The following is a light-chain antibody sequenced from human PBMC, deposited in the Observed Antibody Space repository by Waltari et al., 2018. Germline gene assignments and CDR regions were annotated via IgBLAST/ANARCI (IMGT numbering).Light chain of an antibody. CDR3: MQATHWPGT. CDR1: QSLVHSGGDTY. J-gene: IGKJ1*01. CDR2: KVS. V-gene: IGKV2-30*02. Sequence: DVVMTQSPLSLPVTLGQPASISCRSSQSLVHSGGDTYLNWFQQRPGQSPRRLIYKVSNRDAGVPDRFSGSGSGTDFTLKISRVEAEDVAVYYCMQATHWPGTFGRGTKV.